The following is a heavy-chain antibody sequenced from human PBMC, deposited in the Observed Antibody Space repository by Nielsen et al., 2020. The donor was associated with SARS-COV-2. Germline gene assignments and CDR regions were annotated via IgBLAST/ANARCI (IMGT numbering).Heavy chain of an antibody. J-gene: IGHJ4*02. Sequence: GESLKISCAASGFTFSSYAMHWVRQAPGKGLEWVAVISYDGSNKYYADSVKGRFTISRDNSKNTLYLQMNSLRAEDTAVYYCAKDHYYDSSGYYYFDYWGQGTLVTVSS. CDR3: AKDHYYDSSGYYYFDY. CDR1: GFTFSSYA. CDR2: ISYDGSNK. D-gene: IGHD3-22*01. V-gene: IGHV3-30*04.